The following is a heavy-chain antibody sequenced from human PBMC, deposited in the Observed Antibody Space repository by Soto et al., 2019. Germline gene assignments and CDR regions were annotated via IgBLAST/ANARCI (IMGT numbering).Heavy chain of an antibody. J-gene: IGHJ4*02. D-gene: IGHD1-26*01. V-gene: IGHV4-30-4*01. CDR2: IYYSGST. Sequence: PSETLSLTCTVSGDSISSADYYWSWIRQPPGKGLEWIGYIYYSGSTNYIPSLKSRLTISLDTSKTQFSLKLNSVTAADTAVYYCARANRGTYGAFYYWGQGPLGTVSS. CDR3: ARANRGTYGAFYY. CDR1: GDSISSADYY.